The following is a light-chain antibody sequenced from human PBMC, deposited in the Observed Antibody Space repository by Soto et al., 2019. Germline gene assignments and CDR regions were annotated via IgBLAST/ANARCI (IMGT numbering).Light chain of an antibody. J-gene: IGLJ2*01. V-gene: IGLV4-69*01. CDR1: SSYSSYA. CDR2: LNSDGSH. Sequence: QSVLTQSPSASASLGASVKLTCTLRSSYSSYAIAWHQQQPEKGPRYLMKLNSDGSHTKGDGIPDRFSGSGSGADRYLTISSLQSEDEADYYCQTWGTGIRVFGGGTKLTVL. CDR3: QTWGTGIRV.